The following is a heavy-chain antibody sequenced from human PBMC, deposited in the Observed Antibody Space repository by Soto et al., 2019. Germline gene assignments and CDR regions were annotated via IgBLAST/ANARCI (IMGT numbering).Heavy chain of an antibody. CDR1: GGSISSYN. CDR3: VRTPPKEDTAMDTTPHFDY. J-gene: IGHJ4*02. Sequence: SETLSLTCTVSGGSISSYNWSWIRQPPGKGLEWIGYIYYSGSTNYSTSLKSKLTISKDTSKSQVVLTMTNLDPVDTATYYCVRTPPKEDTAMDTTPHFDYWGQGALVTVSS. D-gene: IGHD5-18*01. V-gene: IGHV4-59*01. CDR2: IYYSGST.